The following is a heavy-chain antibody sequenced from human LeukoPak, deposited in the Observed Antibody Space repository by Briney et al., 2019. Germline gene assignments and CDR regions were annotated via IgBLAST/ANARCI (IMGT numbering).Heavy chain of an antibody. Sequence: SVKVSCKASVGTFSSYAISWVRQAPGQGLEWMGRIIPILGIANYAQKFQGRVTITADKSTSTAYMELSSLRSEDTAVYYCARGTAAATFDYWGQGTLVTVSS. CDR2: IIPILGIA. D-gene: IGHD6-13*01. J-gene: IGHJ4*02. CDR3: ARGTAAATFDY. V-gene: IGHV1-69*04. CDR1: VGTFSSYA.